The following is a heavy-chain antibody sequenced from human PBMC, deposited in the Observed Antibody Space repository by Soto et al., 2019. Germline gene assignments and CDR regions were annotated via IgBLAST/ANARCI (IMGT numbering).Heavy chain of an antibody. CDR1: GGSISSGGYY. D-gene: IGHD2-2*01. J-gene: IGHJ6*03. Sequence: SETLSLTCTVSGGSISSGGYYWSWIRQHPGKGLEWIGYIYYSGSTYYNPSLKSRVTISVDTSKNQFSLKLSSVTAADTAVYYCARDRLPAAYPKYYYYYYMDVWGKGTTVTVSS. CDR2: IYYSGST. CDR3: ARDRLPAAYPKYYYYYYMDV. V-gene: IGHV4-31*03.